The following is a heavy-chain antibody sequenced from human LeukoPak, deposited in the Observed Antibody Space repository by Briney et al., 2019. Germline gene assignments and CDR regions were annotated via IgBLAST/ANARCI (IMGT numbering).Heavy chain of an antibody. J-gene: IGHJ5*02. CDR1: GYTFTAYY. CDR3: ARVSRLKQQLYWFDP. V-gene: IGHV1-2*02. D-gene: IGHD6-13*01. Sequence: ASVKVSCKPSGYTFTAYYLHWVRQARGQGREWMGWIDPKSGDTNYAQKFQGRVTMTRDTSTSTVYMELSSLRSEDTAVYYCARVSRLKQQLYWFDPWGQGTLVTVSS. CDR2: IDPKSGDT.